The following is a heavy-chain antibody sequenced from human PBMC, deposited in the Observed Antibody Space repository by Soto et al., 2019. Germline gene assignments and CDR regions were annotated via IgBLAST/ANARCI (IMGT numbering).Heavy chain of an antibody. J-gene: IGHJ2*01. Sequence: QVQLQQWGAGLWKPSETLSLTCAVYGGSFSDYYWTWIRQPPGKGLEWIGEIYHTGSTNYNPSLKSRGTITVDTSKTQFSLKLSSVTAADTAVYYCARGLLPWFLDLWGPGTLVTVSS. CDR2: IYHTGST. CDR1: GGSFSDYY. CDR3: ARGLLPWFLDL. V-gene: IGHV4-34*01.